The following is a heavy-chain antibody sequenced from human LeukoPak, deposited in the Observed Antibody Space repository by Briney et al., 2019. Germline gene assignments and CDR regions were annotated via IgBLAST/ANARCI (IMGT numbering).Heavy chain of an antibody. J-gene: IGHJ4*02. CDR1: GGSLSGYY. CDR3: AREWLARGGYY. CDR2: INHSGST. Sequence: PSETLSLTCAVYGGSLSGYYWSWIRQPPGKGLEWIGEINHSGSTNYNPSLKSRVTISVDTSKNQFSLKLSSVTAADTAVYYCAREWLARGGYYWGQGTLVTVSS. V-gene: IGHV4-34*01. D-gene: IGHD3-22*01.